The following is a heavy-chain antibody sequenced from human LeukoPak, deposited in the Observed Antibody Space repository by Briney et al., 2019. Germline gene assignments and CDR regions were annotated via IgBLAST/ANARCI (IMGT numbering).Heavy chain of an antibody. J-gene: IGHJ4*02. CDR2: ITCSGDGT. Sequence: PGGSLRLSCAASGFTFSSYEMDGVRQAPEKALEWVSSITCSGDGTFYPHPVKGRFTISRDNSKNTLYLQMNSLRAEDTALYYCAVDYHFLTGHHSDLGYWGQGTLVTVSS. V-gene: IGHV3-23*01. CDR1: GFTFSSYE. D-gene: IGHD3-9*01. CDR3: AVDYHFLTGHHSDLGY.